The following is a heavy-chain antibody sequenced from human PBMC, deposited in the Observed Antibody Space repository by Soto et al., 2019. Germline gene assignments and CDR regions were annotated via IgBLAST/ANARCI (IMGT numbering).Heavy chain of an antibody. CDR3: AGDLKNYGDSLRGFDY. D-gene: IGHD4-17*01. J-gene: IGHJ4*02. CDR1: GFPSPPPS. Sequence: GGGPRTSLAAPGFPSPPPSLDFVPPGPGEGLEWISYISHSGTTIYYADSVRGRFTISRDNAKASLYLQMNTLRAEDTAVYFCAGDLKNYGDSLRGFDYWGQGTLVTVSS. CDR2: ISHSGTTI. V-gene: IGHV3-48*01.